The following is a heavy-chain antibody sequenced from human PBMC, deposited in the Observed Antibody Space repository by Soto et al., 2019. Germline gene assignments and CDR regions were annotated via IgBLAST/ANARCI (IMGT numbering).Heavy chain of an antibody. J-gene: IGHJ4*02. V-gene: IGHV5-10-1*01. CDR2: IDPSDSQT. D-gene: IGHD3-22*01. Sequence: GESLKISCKGSGYSFAGYWITWVRQKPGKGLEWMGRIDPSDSQTYYSPSFRGHVTISVTKSITTVFLQWSSLRASDSAMYYCARQIYDSDTGPNFQYYFDSWGQGTPVTVSS. CDR3: ARQIYDSDTGPNFQYYFDS. CDR1: GYSFAGYW.